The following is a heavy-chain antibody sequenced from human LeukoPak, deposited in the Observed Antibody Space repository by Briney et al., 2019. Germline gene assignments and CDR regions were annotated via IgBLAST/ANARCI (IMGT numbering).Heavy chain of an antibody. D-gene: IGHD2-2*01. J-gene: IGHJ6*03. CDR3: ARDVSSSSSRKYYYMDV. CDR1: GYIFTDFY. Sequence: ASVKVSCKASGYIFTDFYIHWVRQAPGQGLEWMGWINPDSGDTNFAQNFQGRVTMTRDTSISTAYMELGGLRSDDTAVYYCARDVSSSSSRKYYYMDVWGKGTTVIVSS. V-gene: IGHV1-2*02. CDR2: INPDSGDT.